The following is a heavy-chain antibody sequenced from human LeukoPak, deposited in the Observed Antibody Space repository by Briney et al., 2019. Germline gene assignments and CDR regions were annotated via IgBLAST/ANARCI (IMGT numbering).Heavy chain of an antibody. D-gene: IGHD3-22*01. CDR2: IYPGDSDT. CDR3: ARLGSYDSSGYYFAPFDY. CDR1: GYSFTSYW. J-gene: IGHJ4*02. Sequence: GESLKISCKGSGYSFTSYWIGWVRQMPGKGLEWMGIIYPGDSDTRYSPSFQGQVTISADKSISTAYLQWSSLKASDTAMYSCARLGSYDSSGYYFAPFDYWGQGTLVTVSS. V-gene: IGHV5-51*01.